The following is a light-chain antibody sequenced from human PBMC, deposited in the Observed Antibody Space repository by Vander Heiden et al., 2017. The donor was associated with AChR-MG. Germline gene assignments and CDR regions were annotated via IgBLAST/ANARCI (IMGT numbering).Light chain of an antibody. CDR1: QNIHNC. J-gene: IGKJ2*01. CDR2: KAS. V-gene: IGKV1-5*03. Sequence: DIQVTQSPSTMSASVGDRVTITCRASQNIHNCLAWYQQKPGKAPKLVIFKASSLESGVPSRFSGSGSGTEFTLTISSLQPDDFGTYYCQQDSSYPDTFGQGTTLEIK. CDR3: QQDSSYPDT.